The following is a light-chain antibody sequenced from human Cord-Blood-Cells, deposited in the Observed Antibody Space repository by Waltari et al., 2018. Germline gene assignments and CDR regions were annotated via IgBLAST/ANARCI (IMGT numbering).Light chain of an antibody. CDR2: YDS. V-gene: IGLV3-21*04. CDR1: NLGSKS. Sequence: SYVLTQPPSVSVAPGKTARITCGGNNLGSKSVHWYQQKPGQAPVLVIYYDSDRPSGIPERFSGSNSGNTATLTISRVEAGDEADYYCQVWDSSSDLWVFGGGTKLTVL. CDR3: QVWDSSSDLWV. J-gene: IGLJ3*02.